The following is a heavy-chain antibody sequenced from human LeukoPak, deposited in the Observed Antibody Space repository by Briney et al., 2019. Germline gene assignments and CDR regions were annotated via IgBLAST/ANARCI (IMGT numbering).Heavy chain of an antibody. CDR1: GGSLSSHF. V-gene: IGHV4-59*11. CDR3: SRDPGDTRWYNCHF. D-gene: IGHD1-1*01. J-gene: IGHJ4*02. Sequence: SETLSLTCTVSGGSLSSHFWSWFRRPQGQGMEHIGYIHSSGSTNTNPSYKSRIPVSLAMSKNQFSFSLSSGTAAAAACSYGSRDPGDTRWYNCHFWGQGILV. CDR2: IHSSGST.